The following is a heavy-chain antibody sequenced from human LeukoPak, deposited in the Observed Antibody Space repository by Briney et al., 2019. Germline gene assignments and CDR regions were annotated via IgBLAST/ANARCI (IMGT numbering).Heavy chain of an antibody. D-gene: IGHD3-22*01. CDR3: ARGPGGYDSSGYYFNYFDY. V-gene: IGHV3-33*08. CDR1: GFTFSSYA. Sequence: GGSLRLSCAASGFTFSSYAMSWVRQAPGKGLGWVAVIWYDGSNKYYADSVKGRFTISRDNSKNTLYLQMNSLRAEDTAVYYCARGPGGYDSSGYYFNYFDYWGQGTLVTVSS. J-gene: IGHJ4*02. CDR2: IWYDGSNK.